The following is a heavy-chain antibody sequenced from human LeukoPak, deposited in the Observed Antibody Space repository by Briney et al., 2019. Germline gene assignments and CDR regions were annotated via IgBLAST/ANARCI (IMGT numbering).Heavy chain of an antibody. CDR2: IKSKTDVGTT. D-gene: IGHD1-26*01. Sequence: GGSLRLSCAASGFTFSNAWMSWVRQAPGKGLEWVGRIKSKTDVGTTDYAAPVKGRFTISRDDSKNTLYLQMNSLKTEDTAVYYCTTEVGATQCWYWGQGTLVTVSS. J-gene: IGHJ4*02. CDR1: GFTFSNAW. V-gene: IGHV3-15*01. CDR3: TTEVGATQCWY.